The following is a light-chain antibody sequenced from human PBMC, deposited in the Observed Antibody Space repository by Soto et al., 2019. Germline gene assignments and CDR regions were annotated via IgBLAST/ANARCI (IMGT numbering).Light chain of an antibody. CDR1: LNVNSY. CDR2: GAS. J-gene: IGKJ4*01. CDR3: QQYQSLT. V-gene: IGKV3-20*01. Sequence: VLTQSPSTISFVLGQRVPVFCRASLNVNSYLAWYQHKPGQAPRLLIHGASSRVTGIPDRFSGSGSGTDFTLTITRLEPEDFAVYYCQQYQSLTFGGGTKVDIK.